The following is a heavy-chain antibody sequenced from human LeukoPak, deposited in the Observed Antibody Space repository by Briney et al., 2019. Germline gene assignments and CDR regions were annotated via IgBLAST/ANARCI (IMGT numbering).Heavy chain of an antibody. CDR1: GFTLSNAW. CDR2: IKSKSDGGTT. CDR3: STKTNYYYGLDV. D-gene: IGHD1/OR15-1a*01. J-gene: IGHJ6*02. Sequence: PGGSLRRSCAASGFTLSNAWMSWVRQAPGKGLEWVGRIKSKSDGGTTDYAAPVKGRFTISREDSKNTLYLQMNSLKTEDTAVYFCSTKTNYYYGLDVWGQGTTVTVSS. V-gene: IGHV3-15*01.